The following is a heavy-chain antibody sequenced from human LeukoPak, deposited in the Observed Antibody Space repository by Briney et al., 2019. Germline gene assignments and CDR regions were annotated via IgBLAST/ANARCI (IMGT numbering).Heavy chain of an antibody. CDR3: AREGYSYGYYFDY. Sequence: PSETLSLTCAVSGYSISSGYYWGWIRPPPGKGLEWIGIIYHSGSTYYNPSLKSRVTISVDTSKNQFSLKLSSVTAADTAVYYCAREGYSYGYYFDYWGQGTLVTVSS. CDR2: IYHSGST. V-gene: IGHV4-38-2*02. D-gene: IGHD5-18*01. J-gene: IGHJ4*02. CDR1: GYSISSGYY.